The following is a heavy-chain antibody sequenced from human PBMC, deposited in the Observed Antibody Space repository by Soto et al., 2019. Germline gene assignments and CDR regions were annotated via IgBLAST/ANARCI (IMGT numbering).Heavy chain of an antibody. CDR1: GFTFSNYW. Sequence: EVQLVESGGGLVQPGGSLRLSCAASGFTFSNYWMHWVRQAPGKGLVWVSRINNDGSSTSYADSVKGRFTISRDNAKNTLYLQMNSLRAEDTAVYSCARDPAYYFDYWGQGTLVTVSS. CDR2: INNDGSST. J-gene: IGHJ4*02. V-gene: IGHV3-74*01. CDR3: ARDPAYYFDY.